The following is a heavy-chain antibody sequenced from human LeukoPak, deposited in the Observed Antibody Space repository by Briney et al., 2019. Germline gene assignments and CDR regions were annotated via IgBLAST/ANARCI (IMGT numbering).Heavy chain of an antibody. CDR2: ISWNSGSI. CDR1: GFTFDDYA. V-gene: IGHV3-9*01. CDR3: AKDQASQGPYYFDY. Sequence: AGRSLRLSCAASGFTFDDYAMHWVRQAPGKGLEWVSGISWNSGSIGYADSVKGRFTISRDNAKNSLYLQMNSLRAEDTALYYCAKDQASQGPYYFDYWGQGTLVTVSS. J-gene: IGHJ4*02.